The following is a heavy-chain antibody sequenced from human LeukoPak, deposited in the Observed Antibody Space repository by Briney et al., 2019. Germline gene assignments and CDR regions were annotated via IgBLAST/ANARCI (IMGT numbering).Heavy chain of an antibody. D-gene: IGHD3-16*01. V-gene: IGHV3-43*02. CDR2: TSGDGGST. CDR3: ANDNYDYVWGSYSAPDPNLAY. Sequence: GGSLRLSSAASGFTFDDYAMHWVRRAPGKGLEWVSLTSGDGGSTYYAASVKGRFTISRDNSKNSLYLQMNSLRTEDTALYYCANDNYDYVWGSYSAPDPNLAYWGQGTLVTVSS. CDR1: GFTFDDYA. J-gene: IGHJ4*02.